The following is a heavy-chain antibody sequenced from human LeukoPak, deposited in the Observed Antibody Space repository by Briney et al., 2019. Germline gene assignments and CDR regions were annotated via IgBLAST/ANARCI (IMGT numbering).Heavy chain of an antibody. D-gene: IGHD5-18*01. CDR3: ARGQDTAMVNFDY. CDR1: GFTFSRNY. CDR2: IYSGGST. Sequence: GGSLRLSCAASGFTFSRNYMSWVRQAPGKGLEWVSVIYSGGSTYYADSVKGRFTIPRDNSKNTLYLQMNSLRAEDTAVYYCARGQDTAMVNFDYWGQGTLVTVSS. J-gene: IGHJ4*02. V-gene: IGHV3-53*01.